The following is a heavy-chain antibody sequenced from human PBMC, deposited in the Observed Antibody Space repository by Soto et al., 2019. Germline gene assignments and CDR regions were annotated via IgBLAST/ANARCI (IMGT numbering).Heavy chain of an antibody. Sequence: QVQLQESGPGLVKPSQTLSLTCTVSGGSISSGGYYWSWIRQHPGKGLEWIGYIYYSGSTYYNPSLKSRVTISVATSKNQFSLKLSSVTAADTAVYYCARGIAAAGYWFDPWGQGTLVTVSS. CDR1: GGSISSGGYY. V-gene: IGHV4-31*03. CDR3: ARGIAAAGYWFDP. CDR2: IYYSGST. D-gene: IGHD6-13*01. J-gene: IGHJ5*02.